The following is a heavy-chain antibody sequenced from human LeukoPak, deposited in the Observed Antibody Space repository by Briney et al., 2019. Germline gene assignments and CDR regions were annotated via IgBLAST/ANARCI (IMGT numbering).Heavy chain of an antibody. V-gene: IGHV3-9*01. Sequence: QSGGSLRLSCAASGFTFDDYAMHWVRQAPGKGLEWISGISWNSGSIGYADSVKDRFTISRDNAKNSLYLQMNSLRAEDKALYYCAKMGVFRGAGYSSSWYWFDPWGQGTLVTVSS. CDR3: AKMGVFRGAGYSSSWYWFDP. D-gene: IGHD6-13*01. CDR1: GFTFDDYA. CDR2: ISWNSGSI. J-gene: IGHJ5*02.